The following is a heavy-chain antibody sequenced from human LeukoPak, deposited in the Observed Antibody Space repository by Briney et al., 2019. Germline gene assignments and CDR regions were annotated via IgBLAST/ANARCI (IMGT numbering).Heavy chain of an antibody. CDR1: GASINSYY. CDR2: IYSSGST. V-gene: IGHV4-59*08. Sequence: SETLSLTCTVSGASINSYYWSWIRQPPGKGLEWIGYIYSSGSTNYNPSLKSRVTISVDTSKNQFSLKLSSVTAADTAVYYCARQAAVGEIDYWGQGTLVTVSS. CDR3: ARQAAVGEIDY. J-gene: IGHJ4*02. D-gene: IGHD3-10*01.